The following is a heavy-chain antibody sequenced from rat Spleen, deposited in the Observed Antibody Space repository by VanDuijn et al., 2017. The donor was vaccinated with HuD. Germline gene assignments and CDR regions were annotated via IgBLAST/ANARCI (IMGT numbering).Heavy chain of an antibody. CDR1: GFTFSNYD. V-gene: IGHV5-20*01. J-gene: IGHJ2*01. D-gene: IGHD1-1*01. CDR3: TTGISSVADY. Sequence: EVQLVESGGGVVQPGGSMKLSCAASGFTFSNYDMAWVRQAPTKGLEWVASISYDGASSSYRDSVKGRFTISRDNAKSILYLQMDSLRSEDTATYYCTTGISSVADYWGQGVMVTVSS. CDR2: ISYDGASS.